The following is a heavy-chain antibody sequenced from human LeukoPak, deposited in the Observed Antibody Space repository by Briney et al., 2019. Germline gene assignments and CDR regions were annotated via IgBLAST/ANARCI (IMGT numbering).Heavy chain of an antibody. V-gene: IGHV3-9*01. CDR1: GLIFDDYA. Sequence: PGGSLRLSCAASGLIFDDYAMHWVRQAPGKGLEWVSGISWNSGSLAYADSVKGRFTISRDNAKNSLYLQMNSLRTEDTALYYCARGLGGDQGYFDLWGRGTLATVSS. CDR2: ISWNSGSL. CDR3: ARGLGGDQGYFDL. D-gene: IGHD3-10*01. J-gene: IGHJ2*01.